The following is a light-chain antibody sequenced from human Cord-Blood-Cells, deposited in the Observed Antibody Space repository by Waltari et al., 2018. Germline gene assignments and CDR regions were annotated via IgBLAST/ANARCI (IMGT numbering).Light chain of an antibody. CDR2: DVS. CDR1: RSDVGGYNY. J-gene: IGLJ3*02. Sequence: QSAMTQPASVSGSPGQSTTISCTGTRSDVGGYNYVPWYQQHPGKAPKLMIYDVSNRPSGVSNRFSGSNSGNTASLTISGLQAEDEADYYCSSYTSSSSWVFGGGTKLTVL. CDR3: SSYTSSSSWV. V-gene: IGLV2-14*01.